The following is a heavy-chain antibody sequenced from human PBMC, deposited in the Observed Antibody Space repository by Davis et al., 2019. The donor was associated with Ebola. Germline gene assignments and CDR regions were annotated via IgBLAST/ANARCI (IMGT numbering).Heavy chain of an antibody. D-gene: IGHD6-13*01. Sequence: SGPTLVKPTQTLMLTCTFSGFSLSTTGVGVGWIRQLPGKALEWLALIYWDDGKRYSPSLKSRLTITKDTSKNQVVLTMTNMDPVDTATYYCAHSPAAAGTFDPWGQGTLVTVSS. CDR2: IYWDDGK. J-gene: IGHJ5*02. CDR3: AHSPAAAGTFDP. CDR1: GFSLSTTGVG. V-gene: IGHV2-5*02.